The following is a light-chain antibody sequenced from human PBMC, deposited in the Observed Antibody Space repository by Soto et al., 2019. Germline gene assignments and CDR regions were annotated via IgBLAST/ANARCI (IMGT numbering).Light chain of an antibody. CDR1: QSVSSSY. Sequence: ELVLTQSPGTLSLSPGERATLSCRASQSVSSSYLAWYQQKPGQAPSLLIYGASSRATGIPDRFSGSGSGTDFTLTISRLGPEDFAVYYCQQYGDSIFTFGPGTKVDIK. CDR3: QQYGDSIFT. V-gene: IGKV3-20*01. J-gene: IGKJ3*01. CDR2: GAS.